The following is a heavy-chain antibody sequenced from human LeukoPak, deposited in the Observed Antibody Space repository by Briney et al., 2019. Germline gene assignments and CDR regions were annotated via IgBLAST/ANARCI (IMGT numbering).Heavy chain of an antibody. CDR3: ARLDTMIDSEYFQH. V-gene: IGHV3-66*04. CDR1: GFTVSSNY. J-gene: IGHJ1*01. D-gene: IGHD3-22*01. Sequence: TGGSLRLSCAASGFTVSSNYMSWVRQAPGKGLEWVSVIYSGGSTYYADSVKGRFTISRDNSRNTLYLQMNSLRAEDTAVYYCARLDTMIDSEYFQHWGQGTLVTVSS. CDR2: IYSGGST.